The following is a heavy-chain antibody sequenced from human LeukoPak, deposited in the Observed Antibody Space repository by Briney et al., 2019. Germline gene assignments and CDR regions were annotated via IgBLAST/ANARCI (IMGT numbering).Heavy chain of an antibody. CDR2: IFSGGST. J-gene: IGHJ6*02. CDR1: GFTVSSNY. Sequence: PGGSLRLSCAVSGFTVSSNYMSWVRQAPGKGLEWVSVIFSGGSTYYADSVKGRFTISRDNSKNTLYLQMNSLRAEDTAVYYCAKDLKAGQWLPYYYYGMDVWGQGTTVTVSS. V-gene: IGHV3-66*01. D-gene: IGHD6-19*01. CDR3: AKDLKAGQWLPYYYYGMDV.